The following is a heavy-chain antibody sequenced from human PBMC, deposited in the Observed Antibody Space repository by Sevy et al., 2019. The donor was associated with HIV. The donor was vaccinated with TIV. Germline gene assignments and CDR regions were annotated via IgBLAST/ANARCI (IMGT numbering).Heavy chain of an antibody. CDR1: GDSINSNNW. Sequence: SETLSLTCAVSGDSINSNNWWNWVRQPPGRGLEWIGEISHNGSATYNPSLKSRVTISVDKSKNQFSLKLSSVTAADTAVYYCARASRGLLYFGELLIDGKNWFDPWGQGTLVTVSS. CDR2: ISHNGSA. V-gene: IGHV4-4*02. CDR3: ARASRGLLYFGELLIDGKNWFDP. D-gene: IGHD3-10*01. J-gene: IGHJ5*02.